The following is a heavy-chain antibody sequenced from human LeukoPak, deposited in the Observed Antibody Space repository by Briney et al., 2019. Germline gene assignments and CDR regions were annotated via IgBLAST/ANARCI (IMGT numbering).Heavy chain of an antibody. CDR2: INPNSGGT. CDR3: ARLGHYDFWNGDY. Sequence: ASVTVSCTSSVYTFTYYYMHWVRQAPGQGQEWMGWINPNSGGTDYAQKFQGRVTMTRDTSISTAYMELSRLRSDDTAVYYCARLGHYDFWNGDYWGQGTLVTVSS. CDR1: VYTFTYYY. D-gene: IGHD3-3*01. J-gene: IGHJ4*02. V-gene: IGHV1-2*02.